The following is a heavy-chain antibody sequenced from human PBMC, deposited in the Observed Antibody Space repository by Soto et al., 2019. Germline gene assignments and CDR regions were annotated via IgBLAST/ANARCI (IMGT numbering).Heavy chain of an antibody. V-gene: IGHV4-59*01. Sequence: SETLSLTCTVPGGSISSYYWSWIRQPPGKGLEWIGYIYYSGSTNYNPSLKSRVTISVDTSKNQFSLKLSSVTAADTAVYYCARGGSYGPGYYFDYWGQGTLVTVSS. CDR2: IYYSGST. CDR3: ARGGSYGPGYYFDY. CDR1: GGSISSYY. D-gene: IGHD5-18*01. J-gene: IGHJ4*02.